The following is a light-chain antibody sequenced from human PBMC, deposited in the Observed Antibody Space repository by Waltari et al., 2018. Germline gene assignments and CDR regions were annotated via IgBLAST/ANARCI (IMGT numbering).Light chain of an antibody. CDR2: VAN. CDR1: GNVGTD. Sequence: EIVMTQPPVTVSVSPGEAITLSCTASGNVGTDVAWYRHKPGQPPRLLIYVANTRATGVPASISGSASGADFTLNISSLESEDCAFDYCQQSRRWPQRTFGQATKLEI. CDR3: QQSRRWPQRT. V-gene: IGKV3D-15*01. J-gene: IGKJ2*01.